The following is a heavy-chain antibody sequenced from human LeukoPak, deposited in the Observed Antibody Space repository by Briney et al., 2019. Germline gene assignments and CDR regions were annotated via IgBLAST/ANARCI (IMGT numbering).Heavy chain of an antibody. V-gene: IGHV1-24*01. Sequence: ASVKVSCKVSGYTLTELSMHWVRQAPGKGLEWMGGFDPKDGETIYAQKFQGRVTMTEDTSTDTAYMDLSSLRSEDTAVYYCATPVALSTTVVTPPEYFQHWGQGTLVTVSS. CDR3: ATPVALSTTVVTPPEYFQH. CDR2: FDPKDGET. J-gene: IGHJ1*01. D-gene: IGHD4-23*01. CDR1: GYTLTELS.